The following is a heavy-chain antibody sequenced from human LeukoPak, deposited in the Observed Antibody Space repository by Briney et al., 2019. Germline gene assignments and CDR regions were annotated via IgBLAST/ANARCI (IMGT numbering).Heavy chain of an antibody. V-gene: IGHV4-38-2*02. CDR1: HFSISSAYY. CDR3: ARSGTGWYYFDY. Sequence: PSETLSLTCTVSHFSISSAYYWGWIRQPPGKGLEWIGSLYHSGRLEYNPSLKSRATISLDTSKNQFSLRLSSVTAADTAVYYCARSGTGWYYFDYWGQGTLVTVSS. CDR2: LYHSGRL. D-gene: IGHD6-19*01. J-gene: IGHJ4*02.